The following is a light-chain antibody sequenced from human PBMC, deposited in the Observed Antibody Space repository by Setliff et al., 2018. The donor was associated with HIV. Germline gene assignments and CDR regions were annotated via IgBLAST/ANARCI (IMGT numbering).Light chain of an antibody. CDR3: LQFNDYPLT. J-gene: IGKJ4*01. Sequence: IQLTQSPSSLSASVGDRVSITCRASQGISSALAWYQQKPGKSPNLLIYDASSLESGVPLRFSGSGSGTDFTLTISSLQPEDFATYYCLQFNDYPLTFGGGTKVDNK. CDR1: QGISSA. V-gene: IGKV1D-13*01. CDR2: DAS.